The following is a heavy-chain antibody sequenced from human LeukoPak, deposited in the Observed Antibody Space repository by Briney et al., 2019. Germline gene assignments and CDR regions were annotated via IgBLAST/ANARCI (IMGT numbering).Heavy chain of an antibody. D-gene: IGHD6-19*01. Sequence: GASVKVSCKASGYTFTGYYMHWVRQAPGQGLEWMGWINPNSGGTNYAQKFQGRVTMTRDTSISTAYMELSRLRSDDTAVYYCARDEQWLAGRLDYWGQGTLVTVSS. CDR2: INPNSGGT. CDR1: GYTFTGYY. CDR3: ARDEQWLAGRLDY. J-gene: IGHJ4*02. V-gene: IGHV1-2*02.